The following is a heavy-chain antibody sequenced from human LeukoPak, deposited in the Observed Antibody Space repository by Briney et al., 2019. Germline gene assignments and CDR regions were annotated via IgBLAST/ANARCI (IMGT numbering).Heavy chain of an antibody. CDR3: ARNKARLVPAAILDY. CDR1: GYTFTGYY. D-gene: IGHD2-2*02. J-gene: IGHJ4*02. V-gene: IGHV1-69*05. Sequence: SVNVSCKASGYTFTGYYMHWVRQAPGQGLEWMGGIIPIFGTANYAQKFQGRVTITTDESTSTAYMELSSLRSEDTAVYYCARNKARLVPAAILDYWGQGTLVTVSS. CDR2: IIPIFGTA.